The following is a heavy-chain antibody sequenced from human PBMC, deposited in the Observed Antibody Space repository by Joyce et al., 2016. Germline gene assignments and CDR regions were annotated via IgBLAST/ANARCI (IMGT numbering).Heavy chain of an antibody. D-gene: IGHD6-13*01. Sequence: QVQLVESGGGVVQPGRSLRLSCAASGCTTVTSFAMHWVRQAPGKGLEWVAIISYDGGNKNYEDAVKGRFTISRDNSKNTMYLQMNSLRVEDTAVYYCARGDPRIATEFYGLDVWGQGTTVTVSS. V-gene: IGHV3-30*01. CDR1: GCTTVTSFA. CDR2: ISYDGGNK. J-gene: IGHJ6*02. CDR3: ARGDPRIATEFYGLDV.